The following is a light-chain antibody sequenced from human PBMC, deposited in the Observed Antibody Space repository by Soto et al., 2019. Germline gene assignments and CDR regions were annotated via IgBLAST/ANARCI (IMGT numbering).Light chain of an antibody. CDR2: GAS. J-gene: IGKJ4*01. Sequence: IVLTQSPGTLSLSPGETVTLSCRASQSISSNYVAWFQHKPGQAPRLLIYGASSRAPGIPERFSGSGSGTDFSLTINSLEPEDSAVFYCQQYGYPQLTFGGGTKVEIK. V-gene: IGKV3-20*01. CDR1: QSISSNY. CDR3: QQYGYPQLT.